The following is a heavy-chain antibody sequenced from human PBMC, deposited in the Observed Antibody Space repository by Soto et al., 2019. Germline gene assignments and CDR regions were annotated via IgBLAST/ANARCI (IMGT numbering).Heavy chain of an antibody. CDR1: GFTFSSYW. CDR3: VRGTSAWKGVDY. V-gene: IGHV3-74*01. D-gene: IGHD6-19*01. Sequence: EVQLVESGGGLVQPGGSLRLSCAASGFTFSSYWMHWVRQTPGKGLMCVSCIHPDGSITDYTDSVKGRFTISRDNTKNTLYLQMNSLRDEDTAVDYCVRGTSAWKGVDYWGQGTLVTVSS. J-gene: IGHJ4*02. CDR2: IHPDGSIT.